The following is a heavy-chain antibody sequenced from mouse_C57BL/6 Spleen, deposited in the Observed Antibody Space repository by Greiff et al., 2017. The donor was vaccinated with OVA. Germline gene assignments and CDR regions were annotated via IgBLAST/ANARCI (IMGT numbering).Heavy chain of an antibody. CDR1: GFTFSDYG. Sequence: EVKLEESGGGLVKPGGSLKLSCAASGFTFSDYGMHWVRQAPEKGLEWVAYISSGSSTIYYADTVKGRFTISRDNAKNTLFLQMTSLRAEDTARYYCARDYGSHWGQGTTLTVSS. D-gene: IGHD1-1*01. J-gene: IGHJ2*01. V-gene: IGHV5-17*01. CDR3: ARDYGSH. CDR2: ISSGSSTI.